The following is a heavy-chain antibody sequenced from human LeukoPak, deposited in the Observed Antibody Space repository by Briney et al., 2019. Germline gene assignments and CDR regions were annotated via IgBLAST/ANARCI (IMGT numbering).Heavy chain of an antibody. D-gene: IGHD5-18*01. CDR3: AGRGYSYGY. CDR1: GDSISSYY. V-gene: IGHV4-59*12. CDR2: IRYSGST. J-gene: IGHJ4*02. Sequence: SETLSLTCTVSGDSISSYYWSWIRQPPGKGLEWIGYIRYSGSTSYNPSLKSRVTISVDTSKNQISLKLSSVTAADTAVYYCAGRGYSYGYWGQGTLVTVSS.